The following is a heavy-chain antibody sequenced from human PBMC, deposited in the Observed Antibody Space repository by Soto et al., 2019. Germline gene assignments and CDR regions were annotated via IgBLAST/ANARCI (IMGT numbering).Heavy chain of an antibody. CDR3: ARGVRYCSGGSCYPYYYYYGMDV. Sequence: QVQLQQWGAGLLKPSETLSLTCAVYGGSFSGYYWSWIRQPPGKGLEWIGEINHSGSTNYNPSLKSRVTISVDTSKNQCSLKLSSVTAADTAVYYCARGVRYCSGGSCYPYYYYYGMDVWGQGTTVTVSS. V-gene: IGHV4-34*01. J-gene: IGHJ6*02. CDR1: GGSFSGYY. CDR2: INHSGST. D-gene: IGHD2-15*01.